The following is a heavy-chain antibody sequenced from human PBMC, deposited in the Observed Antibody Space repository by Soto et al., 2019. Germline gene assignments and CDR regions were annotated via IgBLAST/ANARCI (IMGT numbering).Heavy chain of an antibody. D-gene: IGHD2-21*01. CDR1: GGSISSYY. Sequence: QVQLQESGPGLVKPSETLSLTCTVSGGSISSYYWSWIRQPPGKGLEWIGYIYYSGSTNYNPSLKCRVTISVATSKNQCSLMLSSVTAAYTAVFYCSRRWGGTFDYWGQGTLVTVSS. CDR2: IYYSGST. V-gene: IGHV4-59*01. CDR3: SRRWGGTFDY. J-gene: IGHJ4*02.